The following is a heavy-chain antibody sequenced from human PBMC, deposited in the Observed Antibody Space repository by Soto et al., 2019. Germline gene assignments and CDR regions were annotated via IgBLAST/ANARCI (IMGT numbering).Heavy chain of an antibody. Sequence: QVQLVQSGAEVKKPGSSVNVSCKASGGTFSNYAITWVRQAPGQGLEWVGRIITIFGTTNVAQEFQGKVTITADEATTTAYMDLRGLRSDDTAVYYCAKDGGADGYFGNWLDPWGQGTLVTVSS. V-gene: IGHV1-69*15. J-gene: IGHJ5*02. CDR1: GGTFSNYA. CDR2: IITIFGTT. CDR3: AKDGGADGYFGNWLDP. D-gene: IGHD5-12*01.